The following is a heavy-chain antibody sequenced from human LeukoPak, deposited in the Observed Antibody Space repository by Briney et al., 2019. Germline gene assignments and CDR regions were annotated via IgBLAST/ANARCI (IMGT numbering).Heavy chain of an antibody. CDR3: ARDRPGMGFDY. D-gene: IGHD3-16*01. CDR2: IIPIFGTA. V-gene: IGHV1-69*05. CDR1: GGTFCSYA. Sequence: SVKVSCKASGGTFCSYAFSWVRQAPGQGLEWMGRIIPIFGTADYAQKFQGRITITTDESTSTAYMELSSLRSEDTAVYYCARDRPGMGFDYWGQGTLVTVSS. J-gene: IGHJ4*02.